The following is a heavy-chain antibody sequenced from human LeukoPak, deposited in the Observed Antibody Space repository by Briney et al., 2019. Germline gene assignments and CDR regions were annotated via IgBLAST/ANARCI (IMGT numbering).Heavy chain of an antibody. J-gene: IGHJ3*02. CDR1: GGSISSHY. Sequence: SETLSLTCTVSGGSISSHYWSWIRQPPGKGLEWIGYIYYSGSTNYNPSLKSRVTISVDTSKNQFSLKRSSVTAADTAVYYCVRDRVYYYDSSGYYYSAFGIWGQGTMVTVSS. CDR2: IYYSGST. CDR3: VRDRVYYYDSSGYYYSAFGI. V-gene: IGHV4-59*11. D-gene: IGHD3-22*01.